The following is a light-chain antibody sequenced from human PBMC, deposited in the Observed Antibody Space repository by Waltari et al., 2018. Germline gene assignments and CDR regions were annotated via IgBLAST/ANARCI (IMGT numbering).Light chain of an antibody. CDR1: STTIGGNP. V-gene: IGLV1-44*01. J-gene: IGLJ3*02. CDR3: AAWDDSLNGWV. CDR2: NNN. Sequence: HSVLTQPPSASGTPGQRVTISCSGSSTTIGGNPVNWYQQLPGTAPKPLIHNNNQRPAGVPDRLSGSKSATSASLAISGLQSEDEADYYCAAWDDSLNGWVFGGGTKLTVL.